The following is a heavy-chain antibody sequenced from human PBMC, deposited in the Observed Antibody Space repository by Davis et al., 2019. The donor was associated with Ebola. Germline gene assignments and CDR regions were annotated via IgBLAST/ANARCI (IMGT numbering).Heavy chain of an antibody. J-gene: IGHJ3*02. CDR2: ISYDGSNK. V-gene: IGHV3-30*18. Sequence: GESLKISCAASGFTFSSYGMHWVRQAPGKGLEWVAVISYDGSNKYYADSVKGRFTISRDNSKNTLYVQMNSLRAEDTAVYYCAKDHPWAITMIVVATTDAFDIWGQGTMVTVSS. D-gene: IGHD3-22*01. CDR3: AKDHPWAITMIVVATTDAFDI. CDR1: GFTFSSYG.